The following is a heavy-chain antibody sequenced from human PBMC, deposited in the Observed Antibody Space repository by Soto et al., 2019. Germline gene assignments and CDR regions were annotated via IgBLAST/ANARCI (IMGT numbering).Heavy chain of an antibody. CDR2: IGSVGDT. Sequence: GGSLRLSCVASGFTFSSYDMHWVRQGAGKGLEWVSTIGSVGDTYYPGSVKGRFTISRENGKNSLYLQMNSLTAGDTAVYYCTRDRVVRYGGPGDYNYGMDVWGQGATVTVSS. CDR3: TRDRVVRYGGPGDYNYGMDV. D-gene: IGHD3-10*01. J-gene: IGHJ6*02. V-gene: IGHV3-13*01. CDR1: GFTFSSYD.